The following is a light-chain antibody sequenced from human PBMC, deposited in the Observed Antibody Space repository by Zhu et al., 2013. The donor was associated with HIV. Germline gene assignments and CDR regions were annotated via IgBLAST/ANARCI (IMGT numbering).Light chain of an antibody. J-gene: IGKJ2*01. Sequence: ENVLTQSPDTLSVSPGERATLSCRASQSVSSSYLAWYQQKPGQAPRLLIYGASSRATGIPDRFSGSGSGTDFTLTISRLEPEDFAVYYCQQYGSSPQTFGQGTKLEIK. CDR1: QSVSSSY. CDR2: GAS. CDR3: QQYGSSPQT. V-gene: IGKV3-20*01.